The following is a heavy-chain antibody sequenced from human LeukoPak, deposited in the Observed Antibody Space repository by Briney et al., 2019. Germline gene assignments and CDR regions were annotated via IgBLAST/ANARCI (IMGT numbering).Heavy chain of an antibody. CDR2: ISYDGSNK. Sequence: PGRSLRLSCAASGFTFSSYGMHWVRQAPGKGLEWVAVISYDGSNKYYADSVKGRFTIPRDNAKNSLYLQMNSLRAEDTAVYYCANKAGLWGQGTLVTVSS. D-gene: IGHD3-10*01. J-gene: IGHJ4*02. CDR1: GFTFSSYG. V-gene: IGHV3-30*18. CDR3: ANKAGL.